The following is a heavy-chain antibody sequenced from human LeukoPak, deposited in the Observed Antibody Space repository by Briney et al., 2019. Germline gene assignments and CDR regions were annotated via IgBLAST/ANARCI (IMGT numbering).Heavy chain of an antibody. D-gene: IGHD1-7*01. CDR2: ISAYNGNT. Sequence: GASVKVSCKASGYTFTSYGISWGRQAPGQGLEWMGWISAYNGNTNYAQKLQGRVTMTTDTSTSTAYMELRSLRSDDTAVYYCARDYGTGTTGYYYYYMDVWGKGTTVTVSS. CDR3: ARDYGTGTTGYYYYYMDV. J-gene: IGHJ6*03. V-gene: IGHV1-18*01. CDR1: GYTFTSYG.